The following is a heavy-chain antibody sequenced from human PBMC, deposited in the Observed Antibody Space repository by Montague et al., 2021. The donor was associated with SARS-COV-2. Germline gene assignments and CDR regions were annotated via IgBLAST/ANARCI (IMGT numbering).Heavy chain of an antibody. J-gene: IGHJ4*02. Sequence: PGLVKPTQTLTLTCTFSGFSRSTSGVCVSWIRQPPGKAWEWLARSDWDDDKYYSTSLKTRLTISKDTSKNQVVLKMTNMDPVDTATYYCARMSAGATVAFDNWGQGTLVTVSS. D-gene: IGHD1-26*01. CDR3: ARMSAGATVAFDN. V-gene: IGHV2-70*11. CDR2: SDWDDDK. CDR1: GFSRSTSGVC.